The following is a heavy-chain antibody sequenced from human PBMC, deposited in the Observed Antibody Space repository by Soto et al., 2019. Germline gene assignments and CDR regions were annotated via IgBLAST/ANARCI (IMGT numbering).Heavy chain of an antibody. J-gene: IGHJ4*02. CDR3: VRTSLVVAAATREGY. V-gene: IGHV3-74*01. CDR2: INSDGSST. D-gene: IGHD2-15*01. Sequence: EVQLVESGGGLVQPGGSLRLSCAASGFTFSSYWMHWVRQAPGKGLVWVSRINSDGSSTSYADSVKGRFTISRDNAKNTLYLQMNSLRAEDTAVYYCVRTSLVVAAATREGYWGQGTPVTVSS. CDR1: GFTFSSYW.